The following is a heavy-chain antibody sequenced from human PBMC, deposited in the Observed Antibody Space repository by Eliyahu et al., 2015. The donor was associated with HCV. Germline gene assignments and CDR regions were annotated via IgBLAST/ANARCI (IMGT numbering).Heavy chain of an antibody. D-gene: IGHD3-10*01. J-gene: IGHJ2*01. CDR3: AREGDVGYFDV. Sequence: QVQLVESGGGLVKPGGSLRLSCAASGFTFSDHYMNWIRQAPGKGLEWLAYVGTSGSTIYYADSVKGRFTISRDNSKKSLYLQMNSLRAEDTAVYYCAREGDVGYFDVWGRGALVTVSS. CDR2: VGTSGSTI. V-gene: IGHV3-11*01. CDR1: GFTFSDHY.